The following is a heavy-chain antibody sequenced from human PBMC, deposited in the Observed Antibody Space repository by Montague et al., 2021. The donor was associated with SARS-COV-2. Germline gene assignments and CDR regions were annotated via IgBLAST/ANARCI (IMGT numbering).Heavy chain of an antibody. V-gene: IGHV4-34*01. D-gene: IGHD1-26*01. Sequence: SETLSLTCAVYGGSFSGCYWSWIRQRPGTGLERVGEIYNTGSTKYKPTLNSRVSMSVDKSWNQFSLRLTAVTAADAAIYDYSRKGSGMSDLAYWGQGTLVTVSS. CDR3: SRKGSGMSDLAY. CDR2: IYNTGST. J-gene: IGHJ4*02. CDR1: GGSFSGCY.